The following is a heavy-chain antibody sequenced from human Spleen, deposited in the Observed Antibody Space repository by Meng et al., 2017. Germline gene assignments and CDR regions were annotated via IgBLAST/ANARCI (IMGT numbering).Heavy chain of an antibody. J-gene: IGHJ2*01. Sequence: QGLLREPGPGLVKPPGTLSLTCAGSGGSISSSNCGSWGRQPPGKGLEWIGEIYHSGSTNYNPSLKSQVTISVDKSKNQFSLKLSSVTAADTAVYYCASTIDYGDYVAYLGPYFDLWGRGTLVTVSS. CDR2: IYHSGST. CDR1: GGSISSSNC. V-gene: IGHV4-4*03. CDR3: ASTIDYGDYVAYLGPYFDL. D-gene: IGHD4-17*01.